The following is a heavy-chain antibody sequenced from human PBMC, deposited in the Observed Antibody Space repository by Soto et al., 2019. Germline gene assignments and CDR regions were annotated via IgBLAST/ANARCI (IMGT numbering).Heavy chain of an antibody. CDR1: GFSFSSYA. CDR3: AREQCSPLDRYCADGGVDWVDP. CDR2: ISGSGATT. J-gene: IGHJ5*02. V-gene: IGHV3-23*01. Sequence: EVQLLQSGGGLVQPGGSLRLSCAASGFSFSSYAMSWVRQAPGKGLEWVSAISGSGATTFYADSMKGRFTISRDNSRDTLYLQVNSLRAEDTAVYFCAREQCSPLDRYCADGGVDWVDPWGWGTLVTVSS. D-gene: IGHD2-8*01.